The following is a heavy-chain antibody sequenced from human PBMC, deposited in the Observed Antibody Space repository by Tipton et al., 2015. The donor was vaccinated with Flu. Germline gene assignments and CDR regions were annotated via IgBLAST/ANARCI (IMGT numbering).Heavy chain of an antibody. CDR3: ARQDCSSGTCYIDS. Sequence: VQLVQSGAEVKKPGESLKISCKDSKYSFTSFWIGWVRQMPGKGLGWMGIIYPDDSDTRYSPSFQGQVTISADKSSSTAYLQWSTLKASDTAMYYCARQDCSSGTCYIDSWGQGTLITVSS. CDR2: IYPDDSDT. D-gene: IGHD2-2*02. J-gene: IGHJ4*02. CDR1: KYSFTSFW. V-gene: IGHV5-51*01.